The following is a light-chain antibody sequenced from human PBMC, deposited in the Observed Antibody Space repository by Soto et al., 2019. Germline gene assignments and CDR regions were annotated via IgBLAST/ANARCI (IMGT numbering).Light chain of an antibody. J-gene: IGKJ1*01. CDR1: QSIRTG. Sequence: DIQMTQSPSTLSASVGDRVTITCRASQSIRTGLAWYQQKPGKAPKLLIHKASSLQSGVPSRFSGSGSGTDFTLTISSLHPDDFATYYCQQYYSYSPTFGQGTRVEIK. V-gene: IGKV1-5*03. CDR3: QQYYSYSPT. CDR2: KAS.